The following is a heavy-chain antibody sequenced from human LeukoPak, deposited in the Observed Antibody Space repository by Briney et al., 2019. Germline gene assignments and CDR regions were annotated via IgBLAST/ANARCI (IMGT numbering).Heavy chain of an antibody. CDR3: VKGSERSRPYYFDY. V-gene: IGHV3-23*01. Sequence: GGSLRLSCAASGFTFSSYAMTWVRQAPGKGLEWVPAITDSGGDTYHADSVKSRFTISRDNSKNTLYMQMNSLRAEDTAIYYCVKGSERSRPYYFDYWGQGTLVTVSS. D-gene: IGHD3-3*01. CDR1: GFTFSSYA. CDR2: ITDSGGDT. J-gene: IGHJ4*02.